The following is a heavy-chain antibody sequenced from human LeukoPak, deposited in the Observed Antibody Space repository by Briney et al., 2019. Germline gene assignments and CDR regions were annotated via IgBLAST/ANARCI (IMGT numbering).Heavy chain of an antibody. CDR1: GFTFSDYY. Sequence: PGGSLRLSCADSGFTFSDYYMSWIRQAPGKGLEWVSYISSSGSTIYYADSVKGRFTISRDNAKNSLYLQMNSLRAEDTAVYYCARDWSYLPSGAAGENDIWGQGTMVTVSS. V-gene: IGHV3-11*01. J-gene: IGHJ3*02. CDR2: ISSSGSTI. CDR3: ARDWSYLPSGAAGENDI. D-gene: IGHD6-13*01.